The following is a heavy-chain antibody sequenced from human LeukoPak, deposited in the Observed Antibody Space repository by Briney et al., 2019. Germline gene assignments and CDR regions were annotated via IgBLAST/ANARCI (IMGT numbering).Heavy chain of an antibody. D-gene: IGHD2-15*01. CDR3: ATLGYCSGGSCYDYYYYYYMDV. CDR2: IIPIFGTA. V-gene: IGHV1-69*13. CDR1: GGTFSSYA. J-gene: IGHJ6*03. Sequence: SVKVSCKASGGTFSSYAISWVRQAPGQGLEWMGVIIPIFGTANYAQKFQGRVTITADESTSTAYMELSSLRFEDTAVYYCATLGYCSGGSCYDYYYYYYMDVWGKGTTVTVSS.